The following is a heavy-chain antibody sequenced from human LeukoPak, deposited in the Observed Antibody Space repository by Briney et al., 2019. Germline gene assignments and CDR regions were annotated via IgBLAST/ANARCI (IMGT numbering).Heavy chain of an antibody. Sequence: GGSLRLSCAASGFTFSSHWMYWVRQVPGKGLVWVSRINSAGSSASNADSVEGRFTTSRDNAKNTLYLQMSSLRAEDTAVYCCARDGYTYYMDVWGKGTTVTVSS. CDR3: ARDGYTYYMDV. V-gene: IGHV3-74*01. J-gene: IGHJ6*03. CDR1: GFTFSSHW. D-gene: IGHD5-18*01. CDR2: INSAGSSA.